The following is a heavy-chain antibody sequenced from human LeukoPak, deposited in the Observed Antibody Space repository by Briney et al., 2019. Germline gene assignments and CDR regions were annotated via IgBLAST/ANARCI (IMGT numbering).Heavy chain of an antibody. CDR1: GYTFTSYD. CDR3: ASNVAVAGAFDI. D-gene: IGHD6-19*01. J-gene: IGHJ3*02. V-gene: IGHV1-8*01. CDR2: MNPNSGNT. Sequence: ASVKVSCKASGYTFTSYDINWVRQATGQGLEWMGWMNPNSGNTGYAQKFQGRVTMTRNTSISTAYMELNSLRSEDTAVYYCASNVAVAGAFDIWGQGTMVTVSS.